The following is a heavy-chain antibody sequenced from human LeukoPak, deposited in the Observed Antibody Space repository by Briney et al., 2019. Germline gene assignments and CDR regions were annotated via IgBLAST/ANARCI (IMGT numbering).Heavy chain of an antibody. CDR3: ARHLVRGVIPYYMDV. D-gene: IGHD3-10*01. Sequence: SETLSLTCTVSGVSITSYYWSWIRQPAGKGLEWIGRIHTSGSTYYNPSLKSRVTISVDTSKNQFSLKLSSVTAADTAVYYCARHLVRGVIPYYMDVWGKGTTVTVSS. CDR2: IHTSGST. CDR1: GVSITSYY. J-gene: IGHJ6*03. V-gene: IGHV4-4*07.